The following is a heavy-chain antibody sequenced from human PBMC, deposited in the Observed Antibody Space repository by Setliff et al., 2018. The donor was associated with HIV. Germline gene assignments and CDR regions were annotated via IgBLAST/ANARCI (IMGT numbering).Heavy chain of an antibody. J-gene: IGHJ4*02. D-gene: IGHD2-15*01. CDR1: KITFKTYS. V-gene: IGHV3-48*04. CDR3: ARGYPHYCSGGICVPRFYYFDY. Sequence: PGGSLRLSCVASKITFKTYSMNWVRQAPGKGLEWVSYISGSDGTVFYADSVRGRFIISRDDAKNSLYLQMNSLRAEDTAVYYCARGYPHYCSGGICVPRFYYFDYWGQGTLVTVS. CDR2: ISGSDGTV.